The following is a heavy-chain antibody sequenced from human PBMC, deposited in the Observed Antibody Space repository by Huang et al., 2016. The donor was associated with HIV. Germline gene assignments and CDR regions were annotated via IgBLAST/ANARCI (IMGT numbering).Heavy chain of an antibody. J-gene: IGHJ4*02. CDR1: GGSFSGYY. CDR2: INQSGNN. D-gene: IGHD3-22*01. V-gene: IGHV4-34*02. CDR3: ARRYNSRRDY. Sequence: QVQLEQWGAGLLKASETLSLTCAVYGGSFSGYYWNWLRQAPGKGLEWVGEINQSGNNNYNPSLKSRVNMSVDTSKSQFSLYLTSLSAADTGTYFCARRYNSRRDYWGRGTLVTVHS.